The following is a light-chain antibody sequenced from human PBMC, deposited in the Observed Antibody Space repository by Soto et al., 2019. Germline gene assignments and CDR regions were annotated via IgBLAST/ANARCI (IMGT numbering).Light chain of an antibody. J-gene: IGKJ4*01. CDR3: QQYNNWPPRT. V-gene: IGKV3-15*01. CDR1: QSISSN. CDR2: GAS. Sequence: EIVLTQSPATLSVSPGERATLSCRASQSISSNLAWYQQQPGQAPRLLIYGASTRATGIPARCSGSGSGTAFTLTISSLQAEDIAVYYCQQYNNWPPRTFGGGTKVDI.